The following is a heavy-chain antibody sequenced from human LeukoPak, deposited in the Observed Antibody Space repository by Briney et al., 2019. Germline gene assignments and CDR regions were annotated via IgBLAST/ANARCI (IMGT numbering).Heavy chain of an antibody. CDR3: AKEWVANFDY. D-gene: IGHD2-21*01. Sequence: GGSLSLSCAASGFTFSSYAMHWFRQAPGKGLEWVAVISYDGRNKYYADSVKGRFTISRDTSKNTLYLQMNSLRAEDTAVYYCAKEWVANFDYWGQGTLVTVSS. V-gene: IGHV3-30-3*02. CDR2: ISYDGRNK. J-gene: IGHJ4*02. CDR1: GFTFSSYA.